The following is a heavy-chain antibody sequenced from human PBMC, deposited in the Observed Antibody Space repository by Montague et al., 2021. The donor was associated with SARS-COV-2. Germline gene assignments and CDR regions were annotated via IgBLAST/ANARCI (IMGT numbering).Heavy chain of an antibody. J-gene: IGHJ6*02. CDR2: ISHSGST. Sequence: SETLSLTCAVYGGSLSGYYWSWICQPPGEGLEWIAEISHSGSTSYNPSLKGRVTMSVDTSKNQFSLKLSSATAADTAVYYCARVPYRLLFVPRYYGMDVWGQGTTVTVSS. V-gene: IGHV4-34*01. D-gene: IGHD2-2*01. CDR1: GGSLSGYY. CDR3: ARVPYRLLFVPRYYGMDV.